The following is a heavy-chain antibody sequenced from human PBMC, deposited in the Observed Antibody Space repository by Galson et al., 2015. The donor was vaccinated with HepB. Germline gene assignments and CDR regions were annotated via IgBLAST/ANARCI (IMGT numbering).Heavy chain of an antibody. CDR2: IIPMFTTA. CDR1: GGIFTNYA. D-gene: IGHD3-9*01. V-gene: IGHV1-69*13. J-gene: IGHJ6*02. Sequence: SVKVSCKASGGIFTNYAISWVRQAPGQGLEWMGGIIPMFTTANYAQKIQGRATITAEDSTNTVYMELSSLRSEDTAVYYCASTFQLRYQPGGGSLDVWGQGTTVTVSS. CDR3: ASTFQLRYQPGGGSLDV.